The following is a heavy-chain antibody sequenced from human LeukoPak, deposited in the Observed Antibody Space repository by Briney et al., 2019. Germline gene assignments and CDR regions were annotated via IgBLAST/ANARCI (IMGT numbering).Heavy chain of an antibody. D-gene: IGHD2-8*01. J-gene: IGHJ3*02. CDR3: ARVVHVGNDAFDI. V-gene: IGHV1-2*02. Sequence: VASVKVSCKASGYTFTGYYMHWVRQAPGQGLEWMGWINPNSGGTNYAQKFQGRVTMTTDTSTTTGYMELRSLRSDDTAVYYCARVVHVGNDAFDIWGQGTMITVSS. CDR2: INPNSGGT. CDR1: GYTFTGYY.